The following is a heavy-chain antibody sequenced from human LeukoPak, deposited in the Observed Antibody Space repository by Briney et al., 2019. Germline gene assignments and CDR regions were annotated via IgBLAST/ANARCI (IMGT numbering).Heavy chain of an antibody. J-gene: IGHJ4*02. CDR3: ARMGYCSSTSCYTRRIAGNAFDY. Sequence: AVKVSCKASGGTFSSYAISWVRQAPGQGLEWMGGIIPIFGTANYAQKFQGRVTITTDESTSTAYMELSSLRSEDTAVYYCARMGYCSSTSCYTRRIAGNAFDYWGQGTLVTVSS. V-gene: IGHV1-69*05. D-gene: IGHD2-2*02. CDR1: GGTFSSYA. CDR2: IIPIFGTA.